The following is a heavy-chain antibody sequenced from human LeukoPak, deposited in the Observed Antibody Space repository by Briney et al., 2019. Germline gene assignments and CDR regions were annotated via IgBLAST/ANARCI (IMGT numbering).Heavy chain of an antibody. D-gene: IGHD1-14*01. J-gene: IGHJ4*02. Sequence: ASVKVSCKVSGYTLTELSMHWVRQAPGKGLEWMGGLDPEDGETIYAQKFQGRVTMTEDTSTDTAYMELSSLRSEDTAVYYCATVLPDEGPPYYFDYWGQGTLVTVSS. CDR3: ATVLPDEGPPYYFDY. V-gene: IGHV1-24*01. CDR2: LDPEDGET. CDR1: GYTLTELS.